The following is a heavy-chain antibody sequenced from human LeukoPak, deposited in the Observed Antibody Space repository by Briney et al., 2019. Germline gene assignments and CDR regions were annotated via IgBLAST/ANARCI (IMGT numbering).Heavy chain of an antibody. CDR3: AYPGYYYYGMDV. J-gene: IGHJ6*02. CDR2: MNPNSGNT. Sequence: ASVKVSCKASGYTFTSYDINWVRQPTGPRLERMRWMNPNSGNTGYAQKFRGRVTMTRNTSISTAYMELSSLRSEDTAVYYCAYPGYYYYGMDVWGQGTTVTVSS. D-gene: IGHD3-10*01. CDR1: GYTFTSYD. V-gene: IGHV1-8*01.